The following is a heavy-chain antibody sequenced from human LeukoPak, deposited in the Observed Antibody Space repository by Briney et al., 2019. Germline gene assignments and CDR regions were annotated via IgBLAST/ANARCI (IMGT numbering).Heavy chain of an antibody. Sequence: GGSLRLSCSASGFTFSNYAMHWVRQAPGKGLEWVSLISGDGGSTYYADSVKGRFTISRDNSKNSLYLQMNSLRTEDTALYYCAKDITDYYDSSGYPLGYFDYWGQGTLVTVSS. CDR1: GFTFSNYA. CDR2: ISGDGGST. J-gene: IGHJ4*02. D-gene: IGHD3-22*01. V-gene: IGHV3-43*02. CDR3: AKDITDYYDSSGYPLGYFDY.